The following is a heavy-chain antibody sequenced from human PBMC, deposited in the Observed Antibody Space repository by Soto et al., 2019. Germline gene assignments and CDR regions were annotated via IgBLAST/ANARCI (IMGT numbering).Heavy chain of an antibody. CDR2: IYYSGST. J-gene: IGHJ3*02. V-gene: IGHV4-61*01. CDR1: NGSVSSSSYY. CDR3: ARRYSSAFDI. Sequence: SETLSLTCTVSNGSVSSSSYYWSWIRQPPGKGLEWIGYIYYSGSTNYNPSLKSRVTISVDTSKNQFSLKLSSVTAADTAVYYCARRYSSAFDIWGQGTMVTVSS. D-gene: IGHD6-13*01.